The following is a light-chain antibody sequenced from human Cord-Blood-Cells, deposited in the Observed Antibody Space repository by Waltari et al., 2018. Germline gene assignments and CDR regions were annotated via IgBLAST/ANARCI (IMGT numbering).Light chain of an antibody. J-gene: IGKJ1*01. V-gene: IGKV1-39*01. Sequence: DIQLPQSPSSLSASVGDRVTITCRASQSISSYLNWYQQKPRKAPKLLIYAASTLQSGVPSRFSGSGSATDFTLTNSSLQPEDFATYYCQQKDSTPGPFGEGTKVEIK. CDR3: QQKDSTPGP. CDR2: AAS. CDR1: QSISSY.